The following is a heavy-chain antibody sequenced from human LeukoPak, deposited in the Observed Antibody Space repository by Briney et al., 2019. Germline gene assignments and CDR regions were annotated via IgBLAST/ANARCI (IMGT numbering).Heavy chain of an antibody. D-gene: IGHD3-22*01. J-gene: IGHJ6*02. CDR1: GYTFTNYG. CDR3: ARRLTDSSGYYPYYYYGMDV. Sequence: ASVKVSCKGSGYTFTNYGINWVRQAPGQGLEWMGWISAYNGNTNYAQYLQGRVTLTTDTSASTAYMELRSLRSDDTAVYYCARRLTDSSGYYPYYYYGMDVWGQGTTVTVSS. V-gene: IGHV1-18*01. CDR2: ISAYNGNT.